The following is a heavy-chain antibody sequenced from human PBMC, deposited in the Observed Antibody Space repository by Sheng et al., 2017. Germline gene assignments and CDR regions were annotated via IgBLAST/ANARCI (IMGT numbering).Heavy chain of an antibody. V-gene: IGHV3-20*01. D-gene: IGHD6-19*01. CDR2: INWNGGST. Sequence: EVQLVESGGGVVRPGGSLRLSCAASGFTFDDYGMSWVRQAPGKGLEWVSGINWNGGSTGYADSVKGRFTISRDNAKNSLYLQMNSLRAEDTALYHCARDLATVIAVAGGGDAFDIWGQGTMVTVSS. CDR1: GFTFDDYG. J-gene: IGHJ3*02. CDR3: ARDLATVIAVAGGGDAFDI.